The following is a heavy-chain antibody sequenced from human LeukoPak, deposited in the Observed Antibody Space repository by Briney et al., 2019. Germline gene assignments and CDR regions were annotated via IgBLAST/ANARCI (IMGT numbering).Heavy chain of an antibody. CDR2: ISGSSSYI. D-gene: IGHD2-2*01. J-gene: IGHJ5*02. CDR1: GFTFSSYS. V-gene: IGHV3-21*01. CDR3: ARGYCSSTSCLMRNWFDP. Sequence: GGSLRLSCAASGFTFSSYSMNWVRQAPGKGLEWVSSISGSSSYIYYADSVKGRFTISRDNAKNSLYLQMNSLRAEDTAVYYCARGYCSSTSCLMRNWFDPWGQGTLVTVSS.